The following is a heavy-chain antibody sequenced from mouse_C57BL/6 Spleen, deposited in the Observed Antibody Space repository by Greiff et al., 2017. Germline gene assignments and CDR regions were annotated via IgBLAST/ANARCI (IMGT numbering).Heavy chain of an antibody. J-gene: IGHJ3*01. CDR2: IDPNSGGT. CDR1: GYTFTSYW. CDR3: ARSTIGYDYDEGFAY. Sequence: QVQLQQPGAELVKPGASVKLSCKASGYTFTSYWMHWVKQRPGRGLEWIGRIDPNSGGTKYNEKFKSKATLTVDKPSRTAYMQLSSLTSEDSAVYYCARSTIGYDYDEGFAYWGQGTLVTVSA. V-gene: IGHV1-72*01. D-gene: IGHD2-4*01.